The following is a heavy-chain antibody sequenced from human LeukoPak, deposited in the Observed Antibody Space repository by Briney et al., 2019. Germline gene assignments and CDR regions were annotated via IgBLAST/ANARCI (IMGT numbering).Heavy chain of an antibody. CDR3: ARDTYRDYVYDY. D-gene: IGHD4-11*01. J-gene: IGHJ4*02. Sequence: ASVKVSCKASGYSFTSYGIGWVRQAPGQGREWMGWISGFNDDTKYVQKFQGRVTMTTDTSTSTAYMELRSLRSDDTAVYYCARDTYRDYVYDYWGQGTLVTVSS. CDR1: GYSFTSYG. CDR2: ISGFNDDT. V-gene: IGHV1-18*04.